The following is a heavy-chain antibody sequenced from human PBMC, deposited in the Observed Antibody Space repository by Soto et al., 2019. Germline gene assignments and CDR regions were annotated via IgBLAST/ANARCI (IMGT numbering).Heavy chain of an antibody. Sequence: SQTLSLTCVISGDSVSTKTTTWNWIRQSPSRGLEWLGRTYYRSEWFNDFAGSLKSRIAIEPDTSKNQFSLQLNSVTPDDTAVYYCARRIVATETFDYWGQGTLVTVSS. CDR1: GDSVSTKTTT. V-gene: IGHV6-1*01. J-gene: IGHJ4*02. CDR3: ARRIVATETFDY. CDR2: TYYRSEWFN. D-gene: IGHD5-12*01.